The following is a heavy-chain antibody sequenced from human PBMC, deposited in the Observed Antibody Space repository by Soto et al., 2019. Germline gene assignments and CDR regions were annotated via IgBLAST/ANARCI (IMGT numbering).Heavy chain of an antibody. CDR3: ARETRWGRRLLGYCSSSSWRGYFDC. D-gene: IGHD2-2*01. V-gene: IGHV4-34*01. CDR2: INHSGST. J-gene: IGHJ4*02. CDR1: GGSFSGYY. Sequence: SETLSLTCAVYGGSFSGYYCSWIRQPPGKGLEWIGEINHSGSTNYNPSLKSRVTISVDTSKNQFFLKLSSVTAADTAVYYCARETRWGRRLLGYCSSSSWRGYFDCWGQGTLVTVSS.